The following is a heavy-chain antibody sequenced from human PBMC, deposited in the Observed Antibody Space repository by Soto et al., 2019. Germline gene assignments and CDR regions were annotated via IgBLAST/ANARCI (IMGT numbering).Heavy chain of an antibody. J-gene: IGHJ5*02. V-gene: IGHV1-69*01. CDR2: IIPMFGTA. CDR1: GGTFSSYA. CDR3: ARDRMAVTKRGFDP. Sequence: QVQLVQSGAEVKKPGSSVKVSCKASGGTFSSYAISWVRQAPGQGLEWMGGIIPMFGTAKYAQKFQGRVTITADESSSTAYMELSSLRSEDTALYYCARDRMAVTKRGFDPWGQGTLVTVSS. D-gene: IGHD4-17*01.